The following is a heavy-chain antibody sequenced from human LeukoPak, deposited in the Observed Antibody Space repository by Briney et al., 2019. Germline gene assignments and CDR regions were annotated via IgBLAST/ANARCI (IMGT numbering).Heavy chain of an antibody. CDR3: ARFGRLSGYCSSTSCYMANWFDP. D-gene: IGHD2-2*02. CDR1: GYTFTGYY. J-gene: IGHJ5*02. V-gene: IGHV1-2*02. CDR2: INPNSGGT. Sequence: ASVKVSCKASGYTFTGYYMHWVRQAPGQGLEWMGWINPNSGGTNYAQKLQGRVTMTRDTSISTAYMELSRLRSDDTAVYYCARFGRLSGYCSSTSCYMANWFDPWGQGTLVTVSS.